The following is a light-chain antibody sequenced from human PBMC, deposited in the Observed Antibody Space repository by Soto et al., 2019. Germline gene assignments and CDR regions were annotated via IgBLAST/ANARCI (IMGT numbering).Light chain of an antibody. Sequence: DIQMTQSPSTLSASVGDRVTITCRASQSIRSWLAWYQQKPGKAPNLLIYDASNLASGVPSMFSGSGSGTEFTLTVSSLQPDDFATYYCQQYNANFGGGTKVEIK. CDR3: QQYNAN. CDR1: QSIRSW. V-gene: IGKV1-5*01. J-gene: IGKJ4*01. CDR2: DAS.